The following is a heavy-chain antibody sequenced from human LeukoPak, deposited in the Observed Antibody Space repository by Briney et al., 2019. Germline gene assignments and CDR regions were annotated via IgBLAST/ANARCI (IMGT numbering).Heavy chain of an antibody. CDR2: INPSGGST. J-gene: IGHJ4*02. CDR1: GYTFTSYY. Sequence: ASVKVSCKASGYTFTSYYMHWVRQAPGQGLEWMGIINPSGGSTSYAQKFQGRVTMTRDTSTSTVYMELSSLRSEDTAVYYCARAYQPYYYDSSGYLPDYWGQGTLVTVSS. D-gene: IGHD3-22*01. V-gene: IGHV1-46*01. CDR3: ARAYQPYYYDSSGYLPDY.